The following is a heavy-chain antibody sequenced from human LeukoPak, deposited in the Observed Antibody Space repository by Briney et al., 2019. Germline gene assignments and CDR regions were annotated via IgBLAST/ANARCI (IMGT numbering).Heavy chain of an antibody. D-gene: IGHD2-15*01. CDR1: GFTFTDWW. CDR3: AKDLHDAAADY. V-gene: IGHV3-74*01. Sequence: GSLRLSCAASGFTFTDWWMHWVRQAPGKGLEWVSRIKSDGTGMTYAESVRGRFAISRDNAKNSVYLQMNSLRADDTAVYYCAKDLHDAAADYWGQGTLVTVSS. CDR2: IKSDGTGM. J-gene: IGHJ4*02.